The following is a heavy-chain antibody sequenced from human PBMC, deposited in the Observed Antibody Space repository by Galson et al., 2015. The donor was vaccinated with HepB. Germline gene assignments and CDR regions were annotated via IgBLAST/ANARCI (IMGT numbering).Heavy chain of an antibody. Sequence: WVRQAPGKGLEWVSYISSSSSYTNYADSVKGRFTISRDNAKNSLYLQMNSLRAEDTAVYYCARDYRGTMVRGVMGGYYYYYGMDVWGQGTTVTVSS. D-gene: IGHD3-10*01. V-gene: IGHV3-11*06. CDR2: ISSSSSYT. J-gene: IGHJ6*02. CDR3: ARDYRGTMVRGVMGGYYYYYGMDV.